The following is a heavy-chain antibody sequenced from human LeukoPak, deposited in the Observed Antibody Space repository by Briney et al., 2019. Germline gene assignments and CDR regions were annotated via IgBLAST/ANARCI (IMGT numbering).Heavy chain of an antibody. CDR2: ITASGDTI. J-gene: IGHJ6*03. CDR1: GVNFSTNE. CDR3: ARPLLNYDYYADV. V-gene: IGHV3-48*03. Sequence: GGSLRLSCAVSGVNFSTNEMNWVRQAPGKGLEWISYITASGDTIYYADSVKGRFTISRDNAKNSLYLQMNSLRAEDTGVYYCARPLLNYDYYADVWGKGTTVTVSS.